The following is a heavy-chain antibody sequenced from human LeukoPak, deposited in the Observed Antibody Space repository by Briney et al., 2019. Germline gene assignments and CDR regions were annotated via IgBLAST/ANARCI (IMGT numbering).Heavy chain of an antibody. Sequence: PGGSLRLSCAASGYTFGDYGMSWVRQVPGKRLGWVSGLNRNGDITGYADFVQGRFTISRDNAKNSLYLQMNSLRVEDTALYYCARKGLGGELGGFDSWGQGTLVTVSS. J-gene: IGHJ4*02. CDR2: LNRNGDIT. D-gene: IGHD1-26*01. CDR3: ARKGLGGELGGFDS. V-gene: IGHV3-20*04. CDR1: GYTFGDYG.